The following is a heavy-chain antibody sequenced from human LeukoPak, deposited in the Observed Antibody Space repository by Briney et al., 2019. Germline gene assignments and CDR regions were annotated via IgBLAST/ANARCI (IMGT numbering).Heavy chain of an antibody. D-gene: IGHD6-19*01. CDR1: GFIFNHYA. CDR3: FAVAELYYYYGMDV. J-gene: IGHJ6*02. Sequence: GGSLRLSCAASGFIFNHYAMAWVRQAPGKGLEWVAVISYDGSNKYYADSVKGRFTISRDNSKNTLYLQMNSLRAEDTAVYYCFAVAELYYYYGMDVWGQGTTVTVSS. V-gene: IGHV3-30*03. CDR2: ISYDGSNK.